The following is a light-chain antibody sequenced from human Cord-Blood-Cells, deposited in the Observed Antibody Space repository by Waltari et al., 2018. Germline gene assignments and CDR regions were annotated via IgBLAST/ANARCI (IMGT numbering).Light chain of an antibody. Sequence: IQLTQSPSFLSASVGDRVTITCRASQGISSYLAWYQQKPGQAPKLLIYAASTLQSGVPSRFSGRGSAAEFTLTFSSLQPEDFATYYCQPLMSYPFTFGPGPKVDI. J-gene: IGKJ3*01. CDR2: AAS. CDR3: QPLMSYPFT. V-gene: IGKV1-9*01. CDR1: QGISSY.